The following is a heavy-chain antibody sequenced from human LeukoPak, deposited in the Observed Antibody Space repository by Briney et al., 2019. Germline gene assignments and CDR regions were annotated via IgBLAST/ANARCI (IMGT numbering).Heavy chain of an antibody. CDR2: IKQDGSEK. D-gene: IGHD6-19*01. CDR3: AREIAVAGTLGMRHFDY. CDR1: GFTFSSYW. J-gene: IGHJ4*02. Sequence: GGSLRLSCAASGFTFSSYWMSWVRQAPGKGLEWVANIKQDGSEKYYVDSVKGRFTISRDNAKNSLYLQMNSLRAEDTAVYYCAREIAVAGTLGMRHFDYWGQGTLVTVSS. V-gene: IGHV3-7*01.